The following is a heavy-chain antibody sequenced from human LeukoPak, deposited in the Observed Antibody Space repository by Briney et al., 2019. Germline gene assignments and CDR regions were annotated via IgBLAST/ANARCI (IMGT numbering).Heavy chain of an antibody. CDR2: INHGGLT. CDR3: ARDGYSSSSGVGSFDDAFDI. CDR1: GDSFKNYY. D-gene: IGHD6-6*01. Sequence: SETLSLTCAVYGDSFKNYYWTWIRQSPEKGLEWIGEINHGGLTSYNPSLKSRVTISVDTSKNQFSLKLSSVTAADTAVYYCARDGYSSSSGVGSFDDAFDIWGQGTMVTVSS. V-gene: IGHV4-34*01. J-gene: IGHJ3*02.